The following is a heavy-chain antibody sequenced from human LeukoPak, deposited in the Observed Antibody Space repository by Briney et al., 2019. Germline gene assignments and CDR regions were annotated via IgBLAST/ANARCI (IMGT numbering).Heavy chain of an antibody. V-gene: IGHV4-4*02. J-gene: IGHJ4*02. Sequence: PSETLSLTCAVSGGSISSSNWWSWVRQPPGKGLEWIGEIYHSGSTNYNPSLKSRVTISVDTSKNQFSLKLSSVTAADTAVYYCARHFRFDWLLRAFDYWGQGTLVTVSS. D-gene: IGHD3-9*01. CDR1: GGSISSSNW. CDR2: IYHSGST. CDR3: ARHFRFDWLLRAFDY.